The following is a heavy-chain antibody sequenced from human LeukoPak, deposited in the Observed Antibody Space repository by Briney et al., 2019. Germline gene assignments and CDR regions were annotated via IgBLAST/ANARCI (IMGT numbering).Heavy chain of an antibody. D-gene: IGHD3-10*01. Sequence: PGGSLRLSCAASGFTFDDYAMHWVRQAPGKGLEWVSLISGDGGSTYYADSVKGRFTISRDNSKNSLYLQMNSLRTEDTALYYCAKDFSSGTYYPYYYYGMDVWGQRTTVTVSS. CDR2: ISGDGGST. CDR1: GFTFDDYA. J-gene: IGHJ6*02. CDR3: AKDFSSGTYYPYYYYGMDV. V-gene: IGHV3-43*02.